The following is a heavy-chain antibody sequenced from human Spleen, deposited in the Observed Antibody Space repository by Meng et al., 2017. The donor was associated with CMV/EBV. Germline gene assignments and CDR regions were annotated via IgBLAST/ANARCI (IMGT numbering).Heavy chain of an antibody. CDR1: GFTFSSYA. Sequence: GGPLRLSCAASGFTFSSYAMHWVRQAPGKGLEWVAVISYDGSNKYYADSVKGRFTISRDNSKNTLYLQMNSLRAEDTAVYYCAKDFGAARPWSYYYYGMDVWGQGTTVTVSS. D-gene: IGHD6-6*01. V-gene: IGHV3-30*04. CDR3: AKDFGAARPWSYYYYGMDV. CDR2: ISYDGSNK. J-gene: IGHJ6*02.